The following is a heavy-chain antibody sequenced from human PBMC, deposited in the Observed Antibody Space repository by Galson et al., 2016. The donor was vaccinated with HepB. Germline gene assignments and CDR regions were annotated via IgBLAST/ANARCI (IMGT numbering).Heavy chain of an antibody. J-gene: IGHJ4*02. D-gene: IGHD3-10*01. CDR3: ASHLDPYYSPSGNYYNLYYFDD. CDR2: FPYRGTT. Sequence: ETLSLTCTVSGVSISSISFYWGWIRQPPGKGLEWIGSFPYRGTTSSNPSLHSRDTLSLDTSKNQFSLELTSVTAADTDVYYCASHLDPYYSPSGNYYNLYYFDDWGQGTLVTVSS. CDR1: GVSISSISFY. V-gene: IGHV4-39*01.